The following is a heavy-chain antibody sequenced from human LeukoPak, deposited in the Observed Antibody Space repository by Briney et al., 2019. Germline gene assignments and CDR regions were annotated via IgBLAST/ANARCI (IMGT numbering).Heavy chain of an antibody. D-gene: IGHD2-2*01. Sequence: GGSLRLSCAASGFTFSSNWMSWVRQAPGRGLEWVAVIWYGESNKYYADSVKGRFTISRDNSKNTLYLQMNSLRAEDTAVYYCAKGATSCSSTSCPDAFDIWGQGTMVTVSS. CDR2: IWYGESNK. V-gene: IGHV3-30*02. CDR3: AKGATSCSSTSCPDAFDI. CDR1: GFTFSSNW. J-gene: IGHJ3*02.